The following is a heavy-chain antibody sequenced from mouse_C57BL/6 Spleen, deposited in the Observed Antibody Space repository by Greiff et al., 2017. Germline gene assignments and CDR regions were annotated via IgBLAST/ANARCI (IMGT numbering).Heavy chain of an antibody. CDR3: ARVTTVVAPAY. V-gene: IGHV1-81*01. D-gene: IGHD1-1*01. Sequence: QVHVKQSGAELARPGASVKLSCKASGYTFTSYGISWVKQRTGQGLEWIGEIYPRSGNTYYNEKFKGKATLTADKSSSTAYMELRSLTSEDSAVYFCARVTTVVAPAYWGQGTLVTVSA. CDR2: IYPRSGNT. CDR1: GYTFTSYG. J-gene: IGHJ3*01.